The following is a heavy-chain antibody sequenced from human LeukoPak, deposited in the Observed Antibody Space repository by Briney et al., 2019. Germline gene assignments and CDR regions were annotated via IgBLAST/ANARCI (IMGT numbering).Heavy chain of an antibody. CDR1: GFTFSSYS. D-gene: IGHD2-2*01. V-gene: IGHV3-21*01. Sequence: PGGSLRLSCAASGFTFSSYSMNWVRQAPGKGLEWVSSISSSSSYIYYADSVKGRFTISRDNAKNSLYLQMNSLRAEDTAVYYCATEYCSSTSCYSPFGYWGQGTLVTVSS. J-gene: IGHJ4*02. CDR2: ISSSSSYI. CDR3: ATEYCSSTSCYSPFGY.